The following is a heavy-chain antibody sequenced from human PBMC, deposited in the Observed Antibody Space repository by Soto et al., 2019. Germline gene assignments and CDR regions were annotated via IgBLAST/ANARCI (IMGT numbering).Heavy chain of an antibody. CDR2: ITETGGDT. CDR1: GFTFRNFV. CDR3: TKASSDRHHMDV. Sequence: VGSLRLSCVASGFTFRNFVMRWVRQTPGKGLEWVSTITETGGDTYYTDSVKGRFTISRDNSKNTLYLQMSSLRAEDTALYYCTKASSDRHHMDVWGQGTTVTVSS. J-gene: IGHJ6*02. V-gene: IGHV3-23*01.